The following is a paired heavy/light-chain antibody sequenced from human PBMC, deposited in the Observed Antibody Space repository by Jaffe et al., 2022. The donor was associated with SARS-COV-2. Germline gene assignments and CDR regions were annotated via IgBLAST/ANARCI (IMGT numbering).Light chain of an antibody. CDR2: DDS. V-gene: IGLV3-21*02. Sequence: SYVLTQPPSVSVAPGQTARITCGGNNIGSKSVHWYQQKPGQAPVLVVYDDSDRPSGIPERFSGSNSGNTATLTISRVEAGDEADYYCQVWDSSSDSNWVFGGGTKLTVL. J-gene: IGLJ3*02. CDR1: NIGSKS. CDR3: QVWDSSSDSNWV.
Heavy chain of an antibody. J-gene: IGHJ4*02. Sequence: QVQLQQWGAGLLKPSETLSLTCAVYGGSFSGYYWSWIRQPPGKGLEWIGEINHSGSTNYNPSLKSRVTISVDTSKNQFSLKLSSVTAADTAVYYCARVNGTTVVTRNASFDYWGQGTLVTVSS. CDR3: ARVNGTTVVTRNASFDY. D-gene: IGHD4-17*01. V-gene: IGHV4-34*01. CDR2: INHSGST. CDR1: GGSFSGYY.